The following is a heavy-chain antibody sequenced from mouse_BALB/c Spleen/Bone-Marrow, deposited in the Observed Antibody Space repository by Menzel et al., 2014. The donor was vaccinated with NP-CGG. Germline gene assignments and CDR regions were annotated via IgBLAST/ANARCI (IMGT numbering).Heavy chain of an antibody. CDR1: GFTFTDYY. J-gene: IGHJ2*01. Sequence: EVHLVESGGGLVQPRGSLRLSCATSGFTFTDYYMNWVRQPPGKALEWLGFIRNKANGYTTEYSASVKSRFTISRDNSQNILYLQMNTLRADDSATYYCARDKGRVFFDYWGQGTTLTVSS. CDR2: IRNKANGYTT. CDR3: ARDKGRVFFDY. V-gene: IGHV7-3*02.